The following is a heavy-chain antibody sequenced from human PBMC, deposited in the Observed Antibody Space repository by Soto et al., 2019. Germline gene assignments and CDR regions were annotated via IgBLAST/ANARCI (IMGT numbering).Heavy chain of an antibody. CDR1: GGSMTSGGYY. CDR3: ARRGDTLPSFYFGMDV. D-gene: IGHD2-21*02. Sequence: QVQLQESGPGLVRPSQILSLNCTVSGGSMTSGGYYWNWIRHPPGMGLEWIGFIHNSGSLYYNPSLRSRLLISLDTSKTQSYLRLSSVTVADSAVYFCARRGDTLPSFYFGMDVWGQGTTVTVSS. CDR2: IHNSGSL. J-gene: IGHJ6*02. V-gene: IGHV4-31*03.